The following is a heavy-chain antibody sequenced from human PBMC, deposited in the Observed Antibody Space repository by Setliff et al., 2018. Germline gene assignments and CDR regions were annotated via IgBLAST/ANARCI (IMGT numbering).Heavy chain of an antibody. CDR3: ARGITDFDY. V-gene: IGHV1-18*01. J-gene: IGHJ4*02. CDR1: GYTFSSYS. Sequence: ASVKVSCKASGYTFSSYSMHWVRQAPGQRLEWMGWINAYNGNTNYAQKLQGRVTMTTDTSTSTAYMELRSLRSDDTAVYYCARGITDFDYWGQGTLVTVSS. CDR2: INAYNGNT.